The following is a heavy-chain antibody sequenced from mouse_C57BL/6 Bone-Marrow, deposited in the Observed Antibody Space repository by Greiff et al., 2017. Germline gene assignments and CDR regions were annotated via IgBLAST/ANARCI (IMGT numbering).Heavy chain of an antibody. D-gene: IGHD1-1*01. CDR1: GYTFTSYW. V-gene: IGHV1-55*01. Sequence: QVQLQQPGAELVKPGASVKLSCKASGYTFTSYWITWVRQRPGQGLEWIGDIYPGSGSTNYNEKFKSKATMTVDTSSSTAYMQLSSLTSEDSAVYYCARTPYYYGSSYAMDDWGQGTSVTVSS. CDR2: IYPGSGST. J-gene: IGHJ4*01. CDR3: ARTPYYYGSSYAMDD.